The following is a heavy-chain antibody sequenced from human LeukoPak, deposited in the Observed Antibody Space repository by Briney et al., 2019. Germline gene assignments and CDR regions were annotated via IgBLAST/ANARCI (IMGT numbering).Heavy chain of an antibody. CDR1: GFTFSSYA. CDR2: ISYDGSNK. Sequence: PGRSLRLSCAASGFTFSSYAMHWVRQAPGKGLEWVAVISYDGSNKYYADSVKGRFTISRDNSKNTLYLQMNSLRAEDTAVYYCVRYSSGWYPDYWGQGTLVTVSS. J-gene: IGHJ4*02. V-gene: IGHV3-30-3*01. CDR3: VRYSSGWYPDY. D-gene: IGHD6-19*01.